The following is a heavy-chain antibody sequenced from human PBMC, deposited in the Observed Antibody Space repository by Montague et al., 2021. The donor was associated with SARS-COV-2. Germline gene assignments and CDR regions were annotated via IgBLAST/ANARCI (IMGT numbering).Heavy chain of an antibody. CDR2: ISSSSVT. CDR3: ARESSQFFGSGPLDY. CDR1: GFTVSSTY. D-gene: IGHD3-10*01. J-gene: IGHJ4*02. Sequence: SLRLSRAASGFTVSSTYMNWVRQVPGKGLEWVSSISSSSVTYSADSLKGRFTISRDNSKNTVYLQMNSLRAEDTAVYFCARESSQFFGSGPLDYWSQGSLVTVSS. V-gene: IGHV3-66*01.